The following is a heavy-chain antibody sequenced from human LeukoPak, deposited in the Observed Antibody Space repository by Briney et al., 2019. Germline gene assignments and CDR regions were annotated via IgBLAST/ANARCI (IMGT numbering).Heavy chain of an antibody. Sequence: ASVKVSCKASGYTFTSYGINWVRQAPAQGLEWMGWINAYNGNTNYAQKLQGRVTMTTDTSTSTAYMELRSLRSDDTAGYYCARGSLPDYDNSSAQEWDYWGQGTLVTVSS. CDR3: ARGSLPDYDNSSAQEWDY. J-gene: IGHJ4*02. D-gene: IGHD3-22*01. CDR2: INAYNGNT. V-gene: IGHV1-18*01. CDR1: GYTFTSYG.